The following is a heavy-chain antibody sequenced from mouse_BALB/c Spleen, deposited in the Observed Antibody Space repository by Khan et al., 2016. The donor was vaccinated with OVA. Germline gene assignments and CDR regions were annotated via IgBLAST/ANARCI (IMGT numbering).Heavy chain of an antibody. V-gene: IGHV2-9*02. CDR3: ARHEDI. D-gene: IGHD1-3*01. CDR2: IWAGGST. CDR1: GFSLTSYC. Sequence: VQLQESGPGLVEPSQSLSITCTVSGFSLTSYCVHWVRQPPGKGLEWLGVIWAGGSTNYNSALLSRLIISKDNSSNNVFLIMNNLQTDDTGMYYGARHEDIWGQGTTLTVSS. J-gene: IGHJ2*01.